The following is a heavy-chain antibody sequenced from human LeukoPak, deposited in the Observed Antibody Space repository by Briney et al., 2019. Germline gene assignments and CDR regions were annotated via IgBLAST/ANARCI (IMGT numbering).Heavy chain of an antibody. V-gene: IGHV1-2*02. J-gene: IGHJ4*02. CDR3: AMGLGGSGSYYVFDY. CDR1: GYTFTGYY. D-gene: IGHD3-10*01. CDR2: INPNSGGT. Sequence: GASVKVSCKASGYTFTGYYMHWVRQAPGQGLEWMGWINPNSGGTNYAQKFQGRVTMTRDTSISTAYMELSRLRSDDTAVYYCAMGLGGSGSYYVFDYWGQGTLVTVSS.